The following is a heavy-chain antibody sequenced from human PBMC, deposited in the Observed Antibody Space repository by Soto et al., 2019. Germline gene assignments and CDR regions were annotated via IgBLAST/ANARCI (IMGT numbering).Heavy chain of an antibody. D-gene: IGHD2-15*01. V-gene: IGHV4-31*03. CDR1: GGSISSGDYY. CDR2: IYYSGST. Sequence: SETLSLTCTVSGGSISSGDYYWTWIRQHPGKGLEWIGYIYYSGSTYYNPSLKSRVTISVDTSKNQFSLKLSSVTAADTAVYYCARLAADGYSYYYGMDVWGQGTTVTVSS. J-gene: IGHJ6*02. CDR3: ARLAADGYSYYYGMDV.